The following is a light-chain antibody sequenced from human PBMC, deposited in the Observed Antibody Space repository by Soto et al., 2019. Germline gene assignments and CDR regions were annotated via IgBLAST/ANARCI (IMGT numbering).Light chain of an antibody. V-gene: IGKV1-5*01. J-gene: IGKJ1*01. CDR3: QQYGSSPPTWT. CDR1: QSISSW. Sequence: DIQMTQSPSTLSASVGDRVTITCRASQSISSWLAWYQQKPGKAPKLLIYDASSLESGVPSRFSGSGSGTDFTLTISRLEPEDFAVYYCQQYGSSPPTWTFGQGTKVDI. CDR2: DAS.